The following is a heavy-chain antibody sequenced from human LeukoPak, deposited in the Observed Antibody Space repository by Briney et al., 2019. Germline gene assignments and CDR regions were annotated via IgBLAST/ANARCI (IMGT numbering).Heavy chain of an antibody. CDR1: GYTFTNND. V-gene: IGHV1-69*13. D-gene: IGHD2-2*01. Sequence: SVKVSCKASGYTFTNNDIHWVRQAPGQGLEWMGGIIPIFGTANYAQKFRGRVTITADESTSTAYMELSSLRSEDTAVYYCARGGGYCSSTSCSTFDYWGQGTLVTVSS. J-gene: IGHJ4*02. CDR3: ARGGGYCSSTSCSTFDY. CDR2: IIPIFGTA.